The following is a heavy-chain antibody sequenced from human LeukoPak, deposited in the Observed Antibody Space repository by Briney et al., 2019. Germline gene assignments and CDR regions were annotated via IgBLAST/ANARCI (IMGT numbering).Heavy chain of an antibody. CDR1: GSTFSSYS. Sequence: GGSLRLSCAASGSTFSSYSMNWVRQAPGKGLEWVSSISSSSSYIYYADSVKGRFTISRDNAKNSLYLQMNSLRAEDTAVYYCARGPLVGADFRYWGQGTLVTVSS. J-gene: IGHJ4*02. CDR2: ISSSSSYI. D-gene: IGHD1-26*01. CDR3: ARGPLVGADFRY. V-gene: IGHV3-21*01.